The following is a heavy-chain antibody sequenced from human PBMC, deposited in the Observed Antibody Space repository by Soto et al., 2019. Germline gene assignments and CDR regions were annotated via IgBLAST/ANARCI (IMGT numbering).Heavy chain of an antibody. CDR1: GYTFTGYY. CDR3: ARDGVVATLLRYYYGMDV. CDR2: INPNSGGT. V-gene: IGHV1-2*02. J-gene: IGHJ6*02. Sequence: ASVKVSCKASGYTFTGYYMHWVRQAPGQGLEWMGWINPNSGGTNYAQKFQGRVTMTRDTSISTAYMELSRLRSDDTAVYYCARDGVVATLLRYYYGMDVWGQGTTVTVSS. D-gene: IGHD1-26*01.